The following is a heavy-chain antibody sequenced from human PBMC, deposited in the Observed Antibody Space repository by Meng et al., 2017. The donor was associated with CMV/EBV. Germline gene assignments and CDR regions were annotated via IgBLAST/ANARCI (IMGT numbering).Heavy chain of an antibody. Sequence: ASVKVSCKASGYTFTGYYMHWVRQAPGQGLEWMGLINPNSGGTNYAQKFQGRVTMTRDTSISTAYMELSRLRSDDTAVYYCARASKSSGWSRGAFDYWGQGTLVTVSS. CDR3: ARASKSSGWSRGAFDY. J-gene: IGHJ4*02. CDR2: INPNSGGT. CDR1: GYTFTGYY. V-gene: IGHV1-2*02. D-gene: IGHD6-19*01.